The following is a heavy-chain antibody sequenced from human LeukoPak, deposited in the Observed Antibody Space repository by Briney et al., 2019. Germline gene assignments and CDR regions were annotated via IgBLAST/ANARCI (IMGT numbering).Heavy chain of an antibody. D-gene: IGHD4-17*01. V-gene: IGHV3-23*01. Sequence: GGSLRLSCAASGFSLSTYAMSWVRQAPGKGPEWVSAISGAGGRTYYADSVKGRFTISRDNSKNTLYLQMDSLRAEDTAVYYCAKDRADNGDRLRFDPWGQGTLVTVSS. CDR3: AKDRADNGDRLRFDP. J-gene: IGHJ5*02. CDR1: GFSLSTYA. CDR2: ISGAGGRT.